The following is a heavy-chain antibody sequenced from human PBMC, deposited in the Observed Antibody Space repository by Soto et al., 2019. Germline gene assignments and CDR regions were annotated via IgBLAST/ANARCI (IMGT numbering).Heavy chain of an antibody. CDR3: AKLDYYDSSGYYLQY. CDR1: GFTFSSYA. CDR2: ISGSGGST. Sequence: GGSLRLSCAASGFTFSSYAMSWVRQAPGKGLEWVSAISGSGGSTYYADSVKGRFTISRDNSKNTLYLQMNSLRAEDTAVYYCAKLDYYDSSGYYLQYWGQGTLVTVSS. D-gene: IGHD3-22*01. V-gene: IGHV3-23*01. J-gene: IGHJ1*01.